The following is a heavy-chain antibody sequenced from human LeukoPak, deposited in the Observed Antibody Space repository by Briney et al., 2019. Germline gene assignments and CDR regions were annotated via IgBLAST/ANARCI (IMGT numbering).Heavy chain of an antibody. CDR3: AELGITMIGGV. V-gene: IGHV3-48*04. D-gene: IGHD3-10*02. CDR2: ISSSGSTI. CDR1: GFTFSNYG. J-gene: IGHJ6*04. Sequence: PGESLRLSCAASGFTFSNYGIHWVRQAPGKGLEWVSYISSSGSTIYYADSVKGRFTISRDNAKNSLYLQMNSLRAEDTAVYYCAELGITMIGGVWGKGTTVTISS.